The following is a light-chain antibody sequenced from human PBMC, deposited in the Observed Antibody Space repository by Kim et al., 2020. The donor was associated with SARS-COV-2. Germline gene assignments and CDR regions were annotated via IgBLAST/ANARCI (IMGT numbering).Light chain of an antibody. CDR1: SIGAKS. Sequence: GLGQTARITCGGSSIGAKSVHWYQQKPGQAPVLVIYRDRNRPSGIPERFSGSNSGNTATLTISRAQAGDEADYYCHVWDSNTAVFGGGTRLSVL. V-gene: IGLV3-9*01. CDR2: RDR. J-gene: IGLJ3*02. CDR3: HVWDSNTAV.